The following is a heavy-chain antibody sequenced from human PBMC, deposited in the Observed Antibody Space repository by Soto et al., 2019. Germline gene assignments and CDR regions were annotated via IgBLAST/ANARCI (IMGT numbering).Heavy chain of an antibody. Sequence: SETLSLTCTVSGGSISSGGYYWSWIRQHPGKGLEWIGYIYYSGSTNYNPSLKSRVTISVDTSKNQFSLKLSSVTAADTAVYYCASHPYNRGSPWGQGTPVTVSS. J-gene: IGHJ1*01. CDR3: ASHPYNRGSP. CDR1: GGSISSGGYY. CDR2: IYYSGST. D-gene: IGHD6-19*01. V-gene: IGHV4-61*08.